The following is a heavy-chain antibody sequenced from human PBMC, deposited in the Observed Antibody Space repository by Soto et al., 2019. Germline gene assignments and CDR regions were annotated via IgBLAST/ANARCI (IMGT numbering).Heavy chain of an antibody. CDR1: GFPFSTYG. CDR2: IWHDGSKK. CDR3: VKDHCGGDCYSSPYFDY. V-gene: IGHV3-33*06. Sequence: QVQLVESGGGVVQPGRSLRLSCAASGFPFSTYGIHWVRQAPGKGLEWLAVIWHDGSKKYYADSVQGRFTISRDNSENIGYLQMNSLRADDTAAYYCVKDHCGGDCYSSPYFDYWGQGTLVTASS. D-gene: IGHD2-21*02. J-gene: IGHJ4*02.